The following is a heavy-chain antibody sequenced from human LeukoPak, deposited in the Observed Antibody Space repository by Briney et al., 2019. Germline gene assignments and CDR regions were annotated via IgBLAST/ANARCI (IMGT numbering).Heavy chain of an antibody. D-gene: IGHD3-22*01. V-gene: IGHV3-21*01. CDR3: ARSSLHVYGEYYYDSSGYYTPFDY. CDR1: GFTFSSYS. Sequence: GGSLRLSCAASGFTFSSYSMNWVRQAPGKGLEWVSSISSSSSYIYYADSVKGRFTISRDNAKNSLYLQMNSLRAEDTAVYYCARSSLHVYGEYYYDSSGYYTPFDYWGQGTLVTVSS. CDR2: ISSSSSYI. J-gene: IGHJ4*02.